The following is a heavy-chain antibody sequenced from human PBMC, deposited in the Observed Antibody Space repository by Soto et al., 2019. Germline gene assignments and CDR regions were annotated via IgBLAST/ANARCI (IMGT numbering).Heavy chain of an antibody. J-gene: IGHJ4*02. CDR3: ARPSGYYPYYFDD. CDR1: GYIFTDYY. Sequence: ASVKVSCKTSGYIFTDYYIHWVRQAPGQGLEWMGWINPNSGGTNYAQKFQDWVTMTRDTSINTAYMEVNRLRSDDTAVYYCARPSGYYPYYFDDWGQGTQVTVSS. D-gene: IGHD3-22*01. CDR2: INPNSGGT. V-gene: IGHV1-2*04.